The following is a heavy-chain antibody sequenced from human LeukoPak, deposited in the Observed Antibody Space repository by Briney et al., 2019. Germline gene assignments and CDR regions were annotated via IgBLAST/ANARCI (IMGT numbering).Heavy chain of an antibody. Sequence: PSETLSLTSTVSGGSISSRSYYWGWLRQPPGKGLEWIASIFYSGSTYHNPSLKSRVTISVDTSKSQLSLKLSSVTAADTAVYFCARHPLKAYVSDWFDPWGQGTLVTVSS. CDR2: IFYSGST. V-gene: IGHV4-39*01. D-gene: IGHD3-10*02. CDR1: GGSISSRSYY. J-gene: IGHJ5*02. CDR3: ARHPLKAYVSDWFDP.